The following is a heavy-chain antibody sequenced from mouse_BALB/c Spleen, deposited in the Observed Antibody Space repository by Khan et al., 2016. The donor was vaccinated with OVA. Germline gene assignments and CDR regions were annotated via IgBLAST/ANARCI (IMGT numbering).Heavy chain of an antibody. CDR2: IWSDGRT. J-gene: IGHJ1*01. V-gene: IGHV2-6-1*01. Sequence: QVQLKQSGPGLVAPSQSLSITCTISGFSLTSYGVHWVRQPPGKGLEWLVVIWSDGRTTYNSALKTRLSISKDNYKSQVFLKMNRRPTDTTAIYYVARHCCFGNYVPYFDVLGAGTPVSVSS. CDR1: GFSLTSYG. CDR3: ARHCCFGNYVPYFDV. D-gene: IGHD2-1*01.